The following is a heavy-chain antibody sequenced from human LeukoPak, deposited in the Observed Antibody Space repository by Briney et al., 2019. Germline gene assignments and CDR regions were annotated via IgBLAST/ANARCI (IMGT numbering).Heavy chain of an antibody. Sequence: SEALSLTCTVSGGSISSYYWSWLRQPPGKGLEWIGYIYYSGSTNYNPSLKSRVTISVDTSKNQFSLKLSSVTAADTAVYYCARGFQLYDYIWGSYRPGPSYFDYWGQGTLVTVSS. CDR3: ARGFQLYDYIWGSYRPGPSYFDY. D-gene: IGHD3-16*02. CDR2: IYYSGST. J-gene: IGHJ4*02. CDR1: GGSISSYY. V-gene: IGHV4-59*01.